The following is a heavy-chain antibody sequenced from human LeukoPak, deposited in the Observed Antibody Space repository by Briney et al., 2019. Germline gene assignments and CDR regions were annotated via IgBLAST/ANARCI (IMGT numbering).Heavy chain of an antibody. CDR3: TTDLGAWDYGGPTEVFDY. CDR1: GFTFSSYA. J-gene: IGHJ4*02. CDR2: IKSKTDGGTT. V-gene: IGHV3-15*01. D-gene: IGHD4-23*01. Sequence: GGSLRLSCAASGFTFSSYAMSWVRQAPGKGLEWVGRIKSKTDGGTTDYAAPVKGRFTISRDDSKNTLYLQMNSLKTEDTAVYYCTTDLGAWDYGGPTEVFDYWGQGTLVTVSS.